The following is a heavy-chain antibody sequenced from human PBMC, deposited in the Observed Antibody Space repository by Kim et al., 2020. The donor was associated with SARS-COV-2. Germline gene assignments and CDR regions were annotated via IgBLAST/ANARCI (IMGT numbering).Heavy chain of an antibody. D-gene: IGHD3-22*01. CDR1: GGSFSGYY. V-gene: IGHV4-34*01. CDR2: INHSGST. J-gene: IGHJ1*01. Sequence: SETLSLTCAVYGGSFSGYYWSWIRQPPGKGLEWIGEINHSGSTNYNPSLKSRVTISVDTSKNQFSLKLSSVTAADTAVYYCARGRSKYYDTEYFQHWGQGTLVTVSS. CDR3: ARGRSKYYDTEYFQH.